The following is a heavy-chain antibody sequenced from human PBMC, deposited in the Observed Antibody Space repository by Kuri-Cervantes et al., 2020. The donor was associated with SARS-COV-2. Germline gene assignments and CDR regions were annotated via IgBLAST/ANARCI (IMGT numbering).Heavy chain of an antibody. Sequence: GESLKIFCAASGFTFSSFAMSWVRQAPGKGLEWVSSISGSGVGTYYADSVKGRFTISRDNSKNTLYLQMNGLRAEDSALYYCAKVGLSFDYWGQGTLVTVSS. J-gene: IGHJ4*02. CDR3: AKVGLSFDY. V-gene: IGHV3-23*01. CDR2: ISGSGVGT. D-gene: IGHD2/OR15-2a*01. CDR1: GFTFSSFA.